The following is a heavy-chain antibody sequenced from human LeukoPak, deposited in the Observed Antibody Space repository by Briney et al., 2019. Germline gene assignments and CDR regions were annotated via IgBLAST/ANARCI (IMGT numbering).Heavy chain of an antibody. CDR1: GYTFTSYY. J-gene: IGHJ6*03. V-gene: IGHV1-46*01. Sequence: ASAKVSCKASGYTFTSYYMHWVRQAPGQGLEWMGIINPSGGSTSYAQKFQGRVTITRDTSASTAYMELSSLRSEDTAVYYCARAKIMITFGGALEGFYMDVWGKGTTVTVSS. CDR2: INPSGGST. D-gene: IGHD3-16*01. CDR3: ARAKIMITFGGALEGFYMDV.